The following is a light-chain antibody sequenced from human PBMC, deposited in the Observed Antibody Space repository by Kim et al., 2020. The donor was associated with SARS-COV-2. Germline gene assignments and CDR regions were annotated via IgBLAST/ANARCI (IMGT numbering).Light chain of an antibody. J-gene: IGKJ2*01. CDR2: QVS. V-gene: IGKV2-30*01. CDR1: QSLVYSDGNTY. CDR3: MRGSDPYT. Sequence: DALMTQSPLSLAVTLGQSASISCKSSQSLVYSDGNTYLNWFQQRPGQSPRRLIYQVSNRDSGVPDRFSGSGSDTDFTLEITRVEAEDVGIYYCMRGSDPYTFGQGTKLEI.